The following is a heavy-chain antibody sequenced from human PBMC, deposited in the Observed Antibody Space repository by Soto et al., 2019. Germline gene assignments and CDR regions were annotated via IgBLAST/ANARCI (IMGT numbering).Heavy chain of an antibody. J-gene: IGHJ4*02. CDR2: INHSGST. Sequence: SETLTLTCAVYGGSFSGYYWSWIRQPPGKGLEWIGEINHSGSTNYNPSLKSRVTISVDTSKNQFSLKLSSVTAADTAVYYCARGRYPIAARPFDYWGQGTLVTVSS. V-gene: IGHV4-34*01. CDR3: ARGRYPIAARPFDY. D-gene: IGHD6-6*01. CDR1: GGSFSGYY.